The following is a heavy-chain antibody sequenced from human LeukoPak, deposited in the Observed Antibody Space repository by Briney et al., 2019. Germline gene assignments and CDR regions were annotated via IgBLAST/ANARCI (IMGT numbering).Heavy chain of an antibody. D-gene: IGHD3-10*01. Sequence: PSETLSLTCAVSGGSISSSNWWSWVRQPPGKGLEWIGEIYHSGSTNYNPSLKSRVTISVDKSKNQFSLKLSSVTAADTAVYYCARDLGFGELGIDYWGQGTLVTVSS. CDR1: GGSISSSNW. V-gene: IGHV4-4*02. CDR3: ARDLGFGELGIDY. CDR2: IYHSGST. J-gene: IGHJ4*02.